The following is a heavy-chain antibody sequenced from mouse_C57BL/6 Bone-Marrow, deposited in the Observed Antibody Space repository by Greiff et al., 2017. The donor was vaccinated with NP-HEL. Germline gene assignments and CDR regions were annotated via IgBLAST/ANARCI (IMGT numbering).Heavy chain of an antibody. CDR1: GYTFTSYW. CDR2: IDPSDSYT. V-gene: IGHV1-69*01. D-gene: IGHD1-2*01. CDR3: ARATLLRPLDY. Sequence: VQLQQPGAELVMPGASVKLSCKASGYTFTSYWMHWVKQRPGQGLEWIGEIDPSDSYTNYNQKFKGKSTLTVDKSSSTAYMQLSSLTSEDSAVYYCARATLLRPLDYWGQGTTLTVSS. J-gene: IGHJ2*01.